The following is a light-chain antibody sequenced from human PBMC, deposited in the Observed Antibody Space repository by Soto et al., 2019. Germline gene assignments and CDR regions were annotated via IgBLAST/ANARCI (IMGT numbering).Light chain of an antibody. CDR1: RRVSSN. CDR2: GAS. Sequence: EIVMTQSPATLSVSPGERATLSCRASRRVSSNLAWYQQKPAQAPRLLIYGASTRATGIPARFSGSGSGTEFTLTISSLQSEDFAVYYCQQYNNWPWTFGQGTKVEIK. J-gene: IGKJ1*01. CDR3: QQYNNWPWT. V-gene: IGKV3-15*01.